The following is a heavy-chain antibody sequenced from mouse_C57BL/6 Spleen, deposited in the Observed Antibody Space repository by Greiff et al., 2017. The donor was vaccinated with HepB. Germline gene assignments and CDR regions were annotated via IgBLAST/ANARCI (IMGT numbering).Heavy chain of an antibody. CDR3: TTNVFAY. Sequence: VQLKQSGAELVRPGASVKLSCTASGFNIKDDYMHWVKQRPEQGLEWIGWIDPENGDTEYASKFQGKATITADTSSNTAYLQLSSLTSEDTAVYYCTTNVFAYWGQGTLVTVSA. CDR2: IDPENGDT. V-gene: IGHV14-4*01. J-gene: IGHJ3*01. CDR1: GFNIKDDY.